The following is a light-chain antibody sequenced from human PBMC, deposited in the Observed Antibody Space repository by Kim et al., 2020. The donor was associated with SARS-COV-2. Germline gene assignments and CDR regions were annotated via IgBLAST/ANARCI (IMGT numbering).Light chain of an antibody. J-gene: IGKJ2*01. CDR2: HAY. CDR1: QPIRKDF. V-gene: IGKV3-20*01. Sequence: EAVLTQSPGTLSLSPGDRATLSCRASQPIRKDFLAWYQQKPGQPPRLLIYHAYVRASDIPVRFSGSGSATDFTLTINSLEPEDFAVYYCQRYGGPPPYTFGQGTKLEI. CDR3: QRYGGPPPYT.